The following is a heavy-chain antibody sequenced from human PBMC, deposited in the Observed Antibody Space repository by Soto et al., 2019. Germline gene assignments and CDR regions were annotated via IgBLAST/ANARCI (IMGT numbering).Heavy chain of an antibody. CDR3: ARDADYGGNSGGGAFDI. D-gene: IGHD4-17*01. J-gene: IGHJ3*02. Sequence: EVQLVESGGGLVQPGGSLRLSCAASGFTFSSYWMSWVRQAPGKGLEWVANIKQDGSEKYYVDSVKGRFTISRDNAKNSLYLQMNSLRAEDTAEYYCARDADYGGNSGGGAFDIWGQGTMVTVSS. V-gene: IGHV3-7*01. CDR2: IKQDGSEK. CDR1: GFTFSSYW.